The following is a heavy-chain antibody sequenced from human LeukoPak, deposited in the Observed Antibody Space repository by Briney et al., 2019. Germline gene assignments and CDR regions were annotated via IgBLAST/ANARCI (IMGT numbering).Heavy chain of an antibody. V-gene: IGHV3-11*01. J-gene: IGHJ4*02. Sequence: PGGSLRLSCRGSGVTFEDYYLSWIRQAPGKGLEWISYVSSTGGDKFYADSVKGRFTISRDNAKNSLYLQMNSLRAEDTAVYYCARGMGHLDYWGQGTLVTVSS. CDR1: GVTFEDYY. CDR2: VSSTGGDK. CDR3: ARGMGHLDY. D-gene: IGHD5-24*01.